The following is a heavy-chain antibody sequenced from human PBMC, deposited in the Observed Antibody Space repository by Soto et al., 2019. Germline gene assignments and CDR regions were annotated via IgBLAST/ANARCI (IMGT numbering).Heavy chain of an antibody. Sequence: QVQLQESGPGLVKPSQTMSLTCTVSGGSISSGDYYRSWIRQPPGKGLEWIGSIYYSGSTYYNPSLKSRVTISVDTSKNQFYLKLNSVTAADTAVYYCASRHSSPYVDYWGQGTLVTVSS. J-gene: IGHJ4*02. CDR1: GGSISSGDYY. CDR2: IYYSGST. CDR3: ASRHSSPYVDY. V-gene: IGHV4-30-4*01. D-gene: IGHD6-13*01.